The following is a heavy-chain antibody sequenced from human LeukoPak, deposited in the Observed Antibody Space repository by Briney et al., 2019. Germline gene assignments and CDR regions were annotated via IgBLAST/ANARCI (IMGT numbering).Heavy chain of an antibody. V-gene: IGHV1-46*01. CDR1: GYTFPSYF. CDR3: ARSGYYRYFDY. D-gene: IGHD3-22*01. J-gene: IGHJ4*02. Sequence: ASVKVSCKASGYTFPSYFMHWVRQAPGQGLEWMGIINPTGGSTTYAQKFQGRVTMTRDTSTSTVYMELSSLRSEDTAVYYCARSGYYRYFDYWGQGTLVTVSS. CDR2: INPTGGST.